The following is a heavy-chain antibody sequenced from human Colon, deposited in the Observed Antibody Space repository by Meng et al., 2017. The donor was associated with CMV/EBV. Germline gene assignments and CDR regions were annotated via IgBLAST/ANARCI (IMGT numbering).Heavy chain of an antibody. D-gene: IGHD3-10*01. V-gene: IGHV4-4*07. CDR2: IHPSGST. Sequence: HVQLQDPVPRLVKPSETLSPPCTVSGGSVSDYYWTWIRQPAGKGLEWIGRIHPSGSTDDNYSLKSRVTMSLDTSKNQLSLKLTSVTAADTAIYYCGRAGARGVPVDYWGQGTLVTVSS. CDR3: GRAGARGVPVDY. J-gene: IGHJ4*02. CDR1: GGSVSDYY.